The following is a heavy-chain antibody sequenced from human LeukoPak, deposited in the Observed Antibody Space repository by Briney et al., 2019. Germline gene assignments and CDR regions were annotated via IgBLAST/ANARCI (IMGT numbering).Heavy chain of an antibody. Sequence: GGSLRLSCAASGFAFSDYYMAWIRQAPGKGLEWVSYISSNGNTVYYADSVKGRFTISRDNAQNSLFLQMNSLSAEDTAVYYCASTELPYSSRWLAYYGVDIWGQGTTVSVSS. D-gene: IGHD6-13*01. V-gene: IGHV3-11*01. CDR3: ASTELPYSSRWLAYYGVDI. J-gene: IGHJ6*02. CDR1: GFAFSDYY. CDR2: ISSNGNTV.